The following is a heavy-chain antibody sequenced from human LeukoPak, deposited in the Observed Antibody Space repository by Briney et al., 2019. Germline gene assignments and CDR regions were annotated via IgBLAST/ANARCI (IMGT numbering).Heavy chain of an antibody. J-gene: IGHJ6*03. D-gene: IGHD3-16*01. CDR1: GGSISSSSYY. CDR2: INHSGST. CDR3: ARGFSPYYDYVWGREVGYYMDV. Sequence: NPSETLSLTCTVSGGSISSSSYYWGWIRQPPGKGLEWIGEINHSGSTNYNPSLKSRVTISVDTSKNQFSLKLSSVTAADTAVYYCARGFSPYYDYVWGREVGYYMDVWGKGTTVTVSS. V-gene: IGHV4-39*07.